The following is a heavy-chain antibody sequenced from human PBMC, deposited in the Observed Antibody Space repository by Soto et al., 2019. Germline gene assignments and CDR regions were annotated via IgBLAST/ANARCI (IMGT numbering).Heavy chain of an antibody. CDR2: IKSKTDGGTT. CDR1: GFTFSNAW. CDR3: TTDPTMVRGVLPGFDY. J-gene: IGHJ4*02. Sequence: EVQLVESGGGLVKPGGSLRLSCAASGFTFSNAWMSWVRQAPGKGLEWVGRIKSKTDGGTTDYAAPVKGRFTISRDDSKKTLYLQMNSMKTEDTAVYYCTTDPTMVRGVLPGFDYWGQGTLVTVSS. V-gene: IGHV3-15*01. D-gene: IGHD3-10*01.